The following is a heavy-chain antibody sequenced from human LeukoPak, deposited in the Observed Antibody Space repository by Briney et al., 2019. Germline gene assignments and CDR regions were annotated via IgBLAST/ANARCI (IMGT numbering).Heavy chain of an antibody. J-gene: IGHJ4*02. CDR1: GGSISSGGYS. CDR2: IYHSGST. Sequence: SETLSLTCAVSGGSISSGGYSWSWIRQPPGKCLEWIGYIYHSGSTYYNPSLKSRVTISVDRSKNQFSLKLSSVTAADTAVYYCARGDFRDGYNLGYWGQGNLVTVSS. V-gene: IGHV4-30-2*01. CDR3: ARGDFRDGYNLGY. D-gene: IGHD5-24*01.